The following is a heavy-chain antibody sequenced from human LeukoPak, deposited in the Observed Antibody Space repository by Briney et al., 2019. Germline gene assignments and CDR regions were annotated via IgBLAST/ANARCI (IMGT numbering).Heavy chain of an antibody. CDR3: ARFDWLLGPYYFDY. D-gene: IGHD3-9*01. CDR1: GGSFSGYY. Sequence: PSETLSLTCAVYGGSFSGYYWSWIRQPPGKGLEWIGEINHSGSTNYNPSLKSRVTISVDTSKNQFSLKLSSVTAADTAVYYCARFDWLLGPYYFDYWGQGTLVTVSS. V-gene: IGHV4-34*01. J-gene: IGHJ4*02. CDR2: INHSGST.